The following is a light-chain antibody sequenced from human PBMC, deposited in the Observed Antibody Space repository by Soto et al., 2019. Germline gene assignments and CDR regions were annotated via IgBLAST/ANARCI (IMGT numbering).Light chain of an antibody. CDR3: SSYAGSSSFVI. CDR2: EVS. V-gene: IGLV2-8*01. J-gene: IGLJ2*01. Sequence: QSALTQPPSASGSPGQSVTISCTGTSSDVGGYNSVSWYQHHPGKAPQLMIYEVSKRPSGVPERFSGSKSGNTASLTVSGLQAEDAADYYCSSYAGSSSFVIFGGGTKVTVL. CDR1: SSDVGGYNS.